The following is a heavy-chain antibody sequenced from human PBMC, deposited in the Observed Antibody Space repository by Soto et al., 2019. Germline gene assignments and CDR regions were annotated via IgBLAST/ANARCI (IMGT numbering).Heavy chain of an antibody. CDR2: ISHSGNT. CDR1: SGSISSNW. CDR3: ARGGSTVDY. V-gene: IGHV4-4*02. J-gene: IGHJ4*02. Sequence: SETLSLTCAVSSGSISSNWWSWVRQPPGKGLEWIGEISHSGNTNYNPSLKSRVIMSVDKSKNQFSLQLRSVTAADTAVYYCARGGSTVDYWGQGTLVTVSS.